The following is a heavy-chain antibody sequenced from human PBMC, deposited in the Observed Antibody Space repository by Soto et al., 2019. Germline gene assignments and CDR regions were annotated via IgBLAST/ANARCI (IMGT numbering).Heavy chain of an antibody. J-gene: IGHJ6*02. Sequence: ASVKVSCKASGYTFTGYYMHWVRQAPGQGLEWMGWINPNSGGTNYAQKFQGWVTMTRDTSISTAYMELSRLRSDDTAVYYCARATILTGNYYGMDVWGQGTTVTVSS. V-gene: IGHV1-2*04. D-gene: IGHD1-20*01. CDR1: GYTFTGYY. CDR2: INPNSGGT. CDR3: ARATILTGNYYGMDV.